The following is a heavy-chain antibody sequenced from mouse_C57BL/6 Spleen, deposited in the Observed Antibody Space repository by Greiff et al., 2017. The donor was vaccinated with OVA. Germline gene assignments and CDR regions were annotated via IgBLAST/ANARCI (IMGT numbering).Heavy chain of an antibody. CDR1: GYTFTSYW. Sequence: QVQLQQPGAELVKPGASVKLSCKASGYTFTSYWMHWVKQRPGQGLEWIGMIHPNSGSTNYNEKFKSKATLTVDKSSSTAYMQLSSLTSEDSAVYYCARGLMTTVVAYYFDYWGQGTTLTVSS. CDR2: IHPNSGST. CDR3: ARGLMTTVVAYYFDY. J-gene: IGHJ2*01. D-gene: IGHD1-1*01. V-gene: IGHV1-64*01.